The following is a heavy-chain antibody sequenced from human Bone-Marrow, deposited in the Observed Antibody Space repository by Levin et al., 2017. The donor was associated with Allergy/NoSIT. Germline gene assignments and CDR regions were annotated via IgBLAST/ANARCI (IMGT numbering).Heavy chain of an antibody. Sequence: QSQTLSLTCAVSDYSISNAFFWGWIRQSPGKGLEWIGSIHHSGNTFYNPSLKSRVLISLDVSKNQFSLKMNSMTAADTAMYYCARARVVAAAPHYLDYWGQGILATVSS. CDR2: IHHSGNT. CDR3: ARARVVAAAPHYLDY. V-gene: IGHV4-38-2*01. CDR1: DYSISNAFF. J-gene: IGHJ4*02. D-gene: IGHD6-13*01.